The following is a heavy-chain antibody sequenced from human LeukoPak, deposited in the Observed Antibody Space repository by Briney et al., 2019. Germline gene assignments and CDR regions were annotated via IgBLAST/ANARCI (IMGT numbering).Heavy chain of an antibody. CDR3: AKNGVGSSTSLFDP. CDR1: GFTFSSYA. Sequence: PGGSLRLSCATSGFTFSSYARSWVRQAPGKGLEWISAISGSGGSTYYADSVKGRFTISRDNSKNTLYLQMNSLRAEDTAVYYCAKNGVGSSTSLFDPWGQGTLVTVSS. D-gene: IGHD2-2*01. CDR2: ISGSGGST. V-gene: IGHV3-23*01. J-gene: IGHJ5*02.